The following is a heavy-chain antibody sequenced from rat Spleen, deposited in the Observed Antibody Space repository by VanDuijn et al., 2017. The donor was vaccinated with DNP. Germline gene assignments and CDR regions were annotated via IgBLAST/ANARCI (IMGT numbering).Heavy chain of an antibody. CDR2: MRYNGDT. Sequence: QVQLEESGPGLMQPSETLSLTCTVSGFSLTDYSVYWVRQPSGKGLEWMGRMRYNGDTAYNSALKSGLSVSRDTSKRQGFLKMKSLQSEDKGCSYCARGYNWGYFDYWGKGLKVTVPS. CDR1: GFSLTDYS. CDR3: ARGYNWGYFDY. D-gene: IGHD4-3*01. V-gene: IGHV2-8*01. J-gene: IGHJ2*01.